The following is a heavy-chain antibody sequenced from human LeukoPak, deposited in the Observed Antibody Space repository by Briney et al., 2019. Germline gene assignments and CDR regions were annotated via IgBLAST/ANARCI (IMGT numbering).Heavy chain of an antibody. CDR1: GGSTSSGGYY. CDR2: IYYSGST. Sequence: SETLSLTCTVSGGSTSSGGYYWSWIRQHPGKGLEWIGYIYYSGSTYYNPSLKSRVTISVDTSKNQFSLKLSSVTAADTAVYYCARASDYGDSWRWFDPWGQGTLVTVSS. J-gene: IGHJ5*02. D-gene: IGHD4-17*01. V-gene: IGHV4-31*03. CDR3: ARASDYGDSWRWFDP.